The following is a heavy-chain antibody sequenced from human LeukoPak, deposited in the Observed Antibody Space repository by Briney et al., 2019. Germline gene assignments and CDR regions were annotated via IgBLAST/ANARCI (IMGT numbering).Heavy chain of an antibody. J-gene: IGHJ4*02. D-gene: IGHD6-19*01. Sequence: ASVKVSCKASGGTFSSYAISWVRQAPGQGLEWMGGIIPIFGTANYAQKFQGRVTITADKSTSTAYMELSSLRSDDTAVYYCARDLKMGYSSGRYSWGTGSSNDYWGQGTLVTVSS. V-gene: IGHV1-69*06. CDR2: IIPIFGTA. CDR3: ARDLKMGYSSGRYSWGTGSSNDY. CDR1: GGTFSSYA.